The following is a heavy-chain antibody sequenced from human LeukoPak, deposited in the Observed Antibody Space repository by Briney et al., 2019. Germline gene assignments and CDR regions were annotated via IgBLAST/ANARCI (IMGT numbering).Heavy chain of an antibody. D-gene: IGHD1-7*01. CDR1: GDSVSTNSVA. V-gene: IGHV6-1*01. CDR2: TYYMSKWPY. J-gene: IGHJ5*02. CDR3: AREGEEGTTYNCFDP. Sequence: SQTLSLTCAVSGDSVSTNSVASNWIRQSPSRGIGWLGRTYYMSKWPYDYAVSVKRRITINPDTSKNHFSLRMKSVAPEDTAVYSCAREGEEGTTYNCFDPWGQGTLVTVSS.